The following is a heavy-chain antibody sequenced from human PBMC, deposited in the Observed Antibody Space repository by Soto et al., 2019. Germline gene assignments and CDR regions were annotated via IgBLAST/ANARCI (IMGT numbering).Heavy chain of an antibody. D-gene: IGHD3-16*01. J-gene: IGHJ6*02. Sequence: QVQLVQSGAEVRKPGASVKVSCKASGYTFASYYIHWLRQAPGQGLEWLGVINPGADRTTYAQSFHGRVIMVSDTSTSKVNEDVSSLRSDYTAVCYCAGEVFEVEGDDYRGMDVWGQGTTVTVSS. CDR3: AGEVFEVEGDDYRGMDV. CDR2: INPGADRT. V-gene: IGHV1-46*01. CDR1: GYTFASYY.